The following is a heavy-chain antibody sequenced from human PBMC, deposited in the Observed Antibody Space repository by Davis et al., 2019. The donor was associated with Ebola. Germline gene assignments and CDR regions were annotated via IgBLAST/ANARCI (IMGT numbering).Heavy chain of an antibody. V-gene: IGHV3-66*01. CDR2: IYSGGST. Sequence: PGGSLRLSCAASGFTVSSNYMSWVRQAPGKGLEWVSVIYSGGSTNYADSVKGRFTISRDNSKNTLYLQMNSLRAEDTAVYYCARFDSSGYFDYWGQGTLVTVSS. D-gene: IGHD3-22*01. J-gene: IGHJ4*02. CDR3: ARFDSSGYFDY. CDR1: GFTVSSNY.